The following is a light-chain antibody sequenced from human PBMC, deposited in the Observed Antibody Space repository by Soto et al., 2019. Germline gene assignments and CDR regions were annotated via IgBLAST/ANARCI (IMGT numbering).Light chain of an antibody. J-gene: IGKJ1*01. CDR2: DAS. Sequence: DIQMTQSPSTLSASVGDRVTITCRASQSVSNWLAWYQQKPGKAPELLIYDASSLESGVPSRFSGSGSGTEFTLTIRSLQPDDFATYYCQQYNDYSWTFGQGTKV. V-gene: IGKV1-5*01. CDR1: QSVSNW. CDR3: QQYNDYSWT.